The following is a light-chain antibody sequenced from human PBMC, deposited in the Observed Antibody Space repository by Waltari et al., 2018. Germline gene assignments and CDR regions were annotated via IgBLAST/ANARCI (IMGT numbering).Light chain of an antibody. J-gene: IGKJ2*01. CDR3: QHRNGWPPMYT. CDR2: DAS. CDR1: QSISNF. Sequence: EIVLPQPPATLSLSPGERVTLSCRASQSISNFLAWYQQRPGQAPRLLMYDASKRAIGIPARSSVSGSGTDFTLTLSSLEPEASDIYSCQHRNGWPPMYTFGQGTKLEIK. V-gene: IGKV3-11*01.